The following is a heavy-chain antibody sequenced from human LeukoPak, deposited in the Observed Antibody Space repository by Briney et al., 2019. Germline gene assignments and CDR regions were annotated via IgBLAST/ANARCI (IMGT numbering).Heavy chain of an antibody. J-gene: IGHJ3*02. CDR1: GFAFSSYW. V-gene: IGHV3-7*01. D-gene: IGHD5-18*01. CDR2: IKEDGSEK. Sequence: PSGGSLRLSCAASGFAFSSYWMTWVRQAPGKGLEWVANIKEDGSEKFYVDSVKGRFTISRDNSKNTLNLQMNSLRAEDTAVYYCAKDYIYGGWGNAFDIWGQGTKVTVSS. CDR3: AKDYIYGGWGNAFDI.